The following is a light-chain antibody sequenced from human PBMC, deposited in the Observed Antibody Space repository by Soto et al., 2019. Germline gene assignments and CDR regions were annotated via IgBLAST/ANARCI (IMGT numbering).Light chain of an antibody. CDR1: SSNIGAGYD. CDR3: QSYDSSLSGVV. CDR2: GNS. Sequence: QSVLTQPPSVSGAPGQRVTISCTGSSSNIGAGYDVHWYQQLPGTATKLLIYGNSNRPSGVPDRFSGSKSGTSASLAITGLQAEDEADYYCQSYDSSLSGVVFGGWPKLTVL. V-gene: IGLV1-40*01. J-gene: IGLJ2*01.